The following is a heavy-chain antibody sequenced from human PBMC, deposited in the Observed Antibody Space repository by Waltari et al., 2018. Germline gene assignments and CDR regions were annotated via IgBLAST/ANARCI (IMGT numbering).Heavy chain of an antibody. CDR2: IRGDGTGT. Sequence: EVQMVESGGGLVQPGGSLSLSCVVPGFSLGDYWRSWVRPAPGGGVEGRGNIRGDGTGTFHVDSVKGRFTISRDNARNTLLLQMNNLGAGDTAVYYCAREPRFRQSGMDVWGQGTTVTVSS. J-gene: IGHJ6*02. V-gene: IGHV3-7*01. CDR3: AREPRFRQSGMDV. CDR1: GFSLGDYW. D-gene: IGHD2-21*01.